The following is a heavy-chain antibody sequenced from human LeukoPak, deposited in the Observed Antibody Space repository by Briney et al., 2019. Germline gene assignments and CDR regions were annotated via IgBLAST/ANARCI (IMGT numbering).Heavy chain of an antibody. CDR1: GGSISSGSYC. D-gene: IGHD4-17*01. CDR2: IYTSGST. Sequence: PSQTLSLTCTVSGGSISSGSYCRSWIRQPAGKGLEWIGRIYTSGSTNYNPSLKSRVTISIDTSKSQFSLKLSSVTAADTAVYYCARKGATVTTGYAFDYWGQGTLVTVSS. J-gene: IGHJ4*02. CDR3: ARKGATVTTGYAFDY. V-gene: IGHV4-61*02.